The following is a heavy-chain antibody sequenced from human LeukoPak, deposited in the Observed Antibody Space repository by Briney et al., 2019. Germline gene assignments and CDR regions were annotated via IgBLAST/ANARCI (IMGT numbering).Heavy chain of an antibody. CDR2: IYYSGST. CDR1: GGSISSGGYC. CDR3: ARGANDILTGYYLFDY. J-gene: IGHJ4*02. D-gene: IGHD3-9*01. Sequence: SETLSLTCTVSGGSISSGGYCWSWIRQHPGKGLERIGYIYYSGSTHYNPSLKSRVTISVDTSKNQFSLKLSSVTAADTAVYYCARGANDILTGYYLFDYWGQGTLVTVSS. V-gene: IGHV4-31*03.